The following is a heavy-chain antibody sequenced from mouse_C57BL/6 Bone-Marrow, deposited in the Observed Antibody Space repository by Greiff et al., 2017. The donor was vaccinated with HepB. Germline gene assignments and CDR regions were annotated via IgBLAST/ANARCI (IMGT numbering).Heavy chain of an antibody. D-gene: IGHD2-4*01. J-gene: IGHJ3*01. V-gene: IGHV5-12*01. CDR2: ISNGGGST. CDR1: GFTFSDYY. CDR3: ARQGDYDVLAY. Sequence: EVQLVESGGGLVQPGGSLKLSCAASGFTFSDYYMYWVRQTPEKRLEWVAYISNGGGSTYYPDTVKGRFTISRDNAKNTLYLQMSRLKSEDTAMYYCARQGDYDVLAYWGQGTLVTVSA.